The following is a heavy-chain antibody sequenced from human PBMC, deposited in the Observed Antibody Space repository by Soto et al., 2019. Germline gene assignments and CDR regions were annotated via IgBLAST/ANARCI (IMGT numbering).Heavy chain of an antibody. CDR3: ARGHDRRVVVRTFDF. D-gene: IGHD3-22*01. Sequence: GGSLRLSCAASGFTFSDNYMSWIGRAPGKGLEWVSYISSSGTTIYYGDSVKGRFTISRDNAKNSLYLQMNSLRAEDRAIYYCARGHDRRVVVRTFDFWGQGTPVTVSS. CDR1: GFTFSDNY. V-gene: IGHV3-11*01. J-gene: IGHJ5*01. CDR2: ISSSGTTI.